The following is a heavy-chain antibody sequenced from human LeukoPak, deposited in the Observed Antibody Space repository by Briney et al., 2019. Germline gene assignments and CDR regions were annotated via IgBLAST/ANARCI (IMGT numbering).Heavy chain of an antibody. CDR1: GGSISSHY. D-gene: IGHD3-3*01. CDR3: ARVFDDFWPNWFDP. J-gene: IGHJ5*02. Sequence: SETLSLTCTVSGGSISSHYWSWIRQPPGKGLEWIGYIYYSGSTNYNPSLKSRVTISVDTSKNQFSLKLSSVTAADTAVYYCARVFDDFWPNWFDPWGQGTPVTVSS. CDR2: IYYSGST. V-gene: IGHV4-59*11.